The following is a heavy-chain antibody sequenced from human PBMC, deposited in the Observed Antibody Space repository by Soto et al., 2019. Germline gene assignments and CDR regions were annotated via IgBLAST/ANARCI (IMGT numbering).Heavy chain of an antibody. J-gene: IGHJ5*02. CDR2: IYWDDDK. CDR3: ALSNIAAAGDNWFDP. D-gene: IGHD6-13*01. CDR1: GFSLSTSGVG. Sequence: SGPTLVNPTQTLTLTCTFSGFSLSTSGVGVGWIRQPPGKAPEWLALIYWDDDKRYSPSLKSRLTITKDTSKNQVVLTMTNMDPVDTATYYCALSNIAAAGDNWFDPWGQGTLVTVSS. V-gene: IGHV2-5*02.